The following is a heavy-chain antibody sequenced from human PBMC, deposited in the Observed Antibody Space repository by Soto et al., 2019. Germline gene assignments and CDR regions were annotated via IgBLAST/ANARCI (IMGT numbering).Heavy chain of an antibody. V-gene: IGHV3-30*18. CDR2: ISYDGSNK. Sequence: GGSLRLSCAASGFTFSSYGMHWVRQAPGKGLEWVAVISYDGSNKYYADSVKGRFTTSRDNSKNTLYLQMNSLRAEDTAVYYCAKRGTMVSFYYGMDVWGQGTTVTVSS. CDR1: GFTFSSYG. CDR3: AKRGTMVSFYYGMDV. D-gene: IGHD3-10*01. J-gene: IGHJ6*02.